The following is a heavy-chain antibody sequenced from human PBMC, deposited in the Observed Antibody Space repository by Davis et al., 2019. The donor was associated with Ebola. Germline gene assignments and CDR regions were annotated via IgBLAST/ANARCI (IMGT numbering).Heavy chain of an antibody. Sequence: GGSLRLSCSVSGFTFSNYDMHWVRQAPGKGLEYVSGISSNGASTNYVDSVKGRITISRDSSKNTVHLQMSSLSAEETAVYYCVRAAAYCDSTSCYTSYYFDYWGQGTLVTVSS. CDR1: GFTFSNYD. CDR2: ISSNGAST. D-gene: IGHD2-2*02. CDR3: VRAAAYCDSTSCYTSYYFDY. V-gene: IGHV3-64D*08. J-gene: IGHJ4*02.